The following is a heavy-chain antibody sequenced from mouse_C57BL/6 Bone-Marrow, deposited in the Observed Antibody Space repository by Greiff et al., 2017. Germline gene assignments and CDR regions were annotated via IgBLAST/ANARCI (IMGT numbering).Heavy chain of an antibody. CDR2: IYPGDGDT. Sequence: VQLQQSGPELVKPGASVKISCKASGYAFSSSWMNWVKQRPGKGLEWIGRIYPGDGDTNYNGKFKGKATLTADKSSSTAYMQLSSLTSEDSAVYFCARSPSTTVVAPYYAMDYWGQGTSVTVSS. D-gene: IGHD1-1*01. J-gene: IGHJ4*01. CDR1: GYAFSSSW. V-gene: IGHV1-82*01. CDR3: ARSPSTTVVAPYYAMDY.